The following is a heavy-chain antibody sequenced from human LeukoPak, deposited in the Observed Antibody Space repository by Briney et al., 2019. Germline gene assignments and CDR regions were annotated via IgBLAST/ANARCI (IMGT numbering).Heavy chain of an antibody. Sequence: GGSLRRSCSASGFTVSSNYMSWVRQAPGKGLEWVSVIYSGGSTYYAGSVKGRFTISRDNSKNTLYLQMNSLRAKDTAVYYCARADTAMVAPYAFDIWGQGTMVTVSS. V-gene: IGHV3-53*01. CDR2: IYSGGST. D-gene: IGHD5-18*01. CDR1: GFTVSSNY. J-gene: IGHJ3*02. CDR3: ARADTAMVAPYAFDI.